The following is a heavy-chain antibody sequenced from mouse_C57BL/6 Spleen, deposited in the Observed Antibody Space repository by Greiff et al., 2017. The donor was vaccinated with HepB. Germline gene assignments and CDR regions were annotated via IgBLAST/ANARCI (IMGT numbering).Heavy chain of an antibody. J-gene: IGHJ4*01. CDR3: ARSRYLGYSNYDYAMDY. D-gene: IGHD2-5*01. V-gene: IGHV1-61*01. Sequence: VKLQQPGAELVRPGSSVKLSCKASGYTFTSYWMDWVKQRPGQGLEWIGNIYPSDSETHYNQKFKDKATLTVDKSSSTAYMQLSSLTSEDSAVYYCARSRYLGYSNYDYAMDYWGQGTSVTVSS. CDR1: GYTFTSYW. CDR2: IYPSDSET.